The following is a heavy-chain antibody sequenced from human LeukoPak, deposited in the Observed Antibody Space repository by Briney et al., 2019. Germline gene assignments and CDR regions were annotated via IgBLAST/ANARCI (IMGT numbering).Heavy chain of an antibody. J-gene: IGHJ4*02. Sequence: ASVKVSCKASGYTFTGYYMHWVRPAPGQGLEWMGWISAYNGNTNYAQKLQGRVTMTTDTSTSTAYMELRSLRSDDTAVYYCARERFDYWGQGTLVTLSS. CDR1: GYTFTGYY. CDR2: ISAYNGNT. CDR3: ARERFDY. V-gene: IGHV1-18*04.